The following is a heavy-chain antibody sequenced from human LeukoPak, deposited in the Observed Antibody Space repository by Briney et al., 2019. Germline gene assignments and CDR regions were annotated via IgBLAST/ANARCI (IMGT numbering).Heavy chain of an antibody. D-gene: IGHD5-12*01. CDR2: ISWNSGSI. CDR3: AKDNGYSGYDFAFDY. CDR1: GFTFVDYA. J-gene: IGHJ4*02. Sequence: GRSLRLSCAASGFTFVDYAMHWVRQAPGKGLEWVSGISWNSGSIGYADSVKGRFTISRDNAKNSLYLQMNSLRAEDTALYYCAKDNGYSGYDFAFDYWGQGTLVTVSS. V-gene: IGHV3-9*01.